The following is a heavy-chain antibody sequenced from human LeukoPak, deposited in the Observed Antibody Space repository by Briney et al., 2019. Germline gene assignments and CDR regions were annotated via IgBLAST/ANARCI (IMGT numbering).Heavy chain of an antibody. J-gene: IGHJ4*02. D-gene: IGHD2-15*01. CDR3: ARYCSGSICYSGVDY. Sequence: PGGSLRLSCAASGFTFSSYMVTWVRQAPGKGLEWVSTISSNGGSTYYADSVKGRFTISRDNSKNTLYLQMSSLRAEDTAVYYCARYCSGSICYSGVDYWGQGTLVPVSS. V-gene: IGHV3-23*01. CDR1: GFTFSSYM. CDR2: ISSNGGST.